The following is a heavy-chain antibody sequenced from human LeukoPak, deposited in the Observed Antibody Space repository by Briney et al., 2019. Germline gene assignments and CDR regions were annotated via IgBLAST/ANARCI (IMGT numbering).Heavy chain of an antibody. Sequence: GGSLRLSCAASGFTFSSYGMHWVRQAPGKGLEWVAFIRYDGSNKYYADSVKGRFTISRDNSKNTLYLQMNSLRAEDTAVYYCAKGWSNWGSSMLDYWGQGTLVTVSS. CDR3: AKGWSNWGSSMLDY. J-gene: IGHJ4*02. CDR1: GFTFSSYG. D-gene: IGHD7-27*01. CDR2: IRYDGSNK. V-gene: IGHV3-30*02.